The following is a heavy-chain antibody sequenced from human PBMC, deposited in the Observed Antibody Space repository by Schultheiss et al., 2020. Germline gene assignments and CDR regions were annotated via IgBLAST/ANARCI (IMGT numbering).Heavy chain of an antibody. V-gene: IGHV1-69*06. CDR2: IIPIFGTA. D-gene: IGHD6-13*01. CDR1: GYTFTSYG. Sequence: SVKVSCKASGYTFTSYGISWVRQAPGQGLEWMGGIIPIFGTANYAQKFQGRVTITADKSTSTAYMELSSLRSEDTAVYYCARITQLEGAKYNWFDPWGQGTLGNVSS. J-gene: IGHJ5*02. CDR3: ARITQLEGAKYNWFDP.